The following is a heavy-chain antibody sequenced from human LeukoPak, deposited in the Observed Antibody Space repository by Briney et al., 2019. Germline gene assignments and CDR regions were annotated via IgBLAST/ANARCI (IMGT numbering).Heavy chain of an antibody. CDR2: IYYSGST. V-gene: IGHV4-31*03. D-gene: IGHD2-8*02. CDR1: GGSISSGGYY. J-gene: IGHJ4*02. Sequence: SQTLSLTCTVSGGSISSGGYYWSWIRQHPGKGLEWIGYIYYSGSTYYNPSLKSRVTISVDTSKNQFSLKLSSVTAADTAVYYCARVPSRVRVIDYWGQGTLVTVSS. CDR3: ARVPSRVRVIDY.